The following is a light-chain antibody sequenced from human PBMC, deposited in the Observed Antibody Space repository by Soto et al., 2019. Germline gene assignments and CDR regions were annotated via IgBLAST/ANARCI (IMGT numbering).Light chain of an antibody. Sequence: QLVLTQPPSASGTPGQRATISCSGSSSNVGGNYVYWYQQLPGTAPKLLIYWSDQRPSGVPDRFSGSKSGTSASLAISGLRSEDEADYYCAAWDDSLSGVVFGGGTKLTVL. CDR3: AAWDDSLSGVV. J-gene: IGLJ2*01. V-gene: IGLV1-47*01. CDR2: WSD. CDR1: SSNVGGNY.